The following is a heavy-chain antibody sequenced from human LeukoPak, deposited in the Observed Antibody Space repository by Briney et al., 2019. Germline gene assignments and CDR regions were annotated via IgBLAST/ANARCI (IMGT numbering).Heavy chain of an antibody. J-gene: IGHJ3*01. D-gene: IGHD3-22*01. V-gene: IGHV4-39*01. CDR3: ARHLYFYDVSGHVFDP. CDR2: IYYTGTT. Sequence: PSETLSLTCSVSGGSISTTDYYWGWIRRPPGKRLEWIASIYYTGTTSYNPSLKSRVTISVDTSSNQFSLRLRSVTAADTSVYFCARHLYFYDVSGHVFDPWGQGTVVTVSS. CDR1: GGSISTTDYY.